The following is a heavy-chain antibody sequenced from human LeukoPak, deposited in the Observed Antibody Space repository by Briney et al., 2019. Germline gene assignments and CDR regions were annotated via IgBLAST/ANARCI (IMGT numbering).Heavy chain of an antibody. CDR3: ARDAFYYDFWSGYYTLGDYFDY. J-gene: IGHJ4*02. V-gene: IGHV3-30-3*01. CDR1: GFTFSSYA. CDR2: ISYDGSNK. Sequence: GRSLRLSCAASGFTFSSYAMHWVRQAPGKGLEWVAVISYDGSNKYYADSVKGRFTISRDNSKNTQYLQMNSLRAEDTAVYYCARDAFYYDFWSGYYTLGDYFDYWGQGTLVTVSS. D-gene: IGHD3-3*01.